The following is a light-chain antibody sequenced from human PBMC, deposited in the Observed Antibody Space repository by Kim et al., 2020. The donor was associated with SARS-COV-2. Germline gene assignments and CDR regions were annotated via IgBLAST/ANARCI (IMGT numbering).Light chain of an antibody. Sequence: SYELTQPPSVSVSPGQTVTITCSGDKLGEKYSSWYQQQPGQAPVLVIYQDTKRPSGIPERFAGSKSGNTATLTISGAQAMGEADYYCQAWDNTWVFGGGT. J-gene: IGLJ3*02. CDR3: QAWDNTWV. V-gene: IGLV3-1*01. CDR1: KLGEKY. CDR2: QDT.